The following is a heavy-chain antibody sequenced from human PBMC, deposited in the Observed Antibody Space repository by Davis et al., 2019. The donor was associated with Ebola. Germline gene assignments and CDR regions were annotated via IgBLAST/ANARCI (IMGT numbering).Heavy chain of an antibody. J-gene: IGHJ3*02. CDR3: AKDTSNIWFDI. D-gene: IGHD1-26*01. V-gene: IGHV3-23*01. CDR1: GFIFSSYV. CDR2: LGTSADT. Sequence: GGSLRLSCAASGFIFSSYVMSWVRQAPGKGLEWVSTLGTSADTYYADSVKGRITISRDNSKNTLYLQMNGLRVEDTAIYYCAKDTSNIWFDIWGQGTMVTVSS.